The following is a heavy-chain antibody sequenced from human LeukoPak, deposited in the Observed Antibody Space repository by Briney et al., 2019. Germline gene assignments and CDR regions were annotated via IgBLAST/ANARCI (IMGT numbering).Heavy chain of an antibody. J-gene: IGHJ4*02. Sequence: GGSLRLSCAASRFTFSSYYMTWVRQAPGKGLEWVANIKQDGSDKFYMDSVKGRFTISRDNAKKSLYLQMNSLRAEDTAVYYCARGSSAGASLRHDYWGQGTLVTVSS. D-gene: IGHD1-26*01. CDR3: ARGSSAGASLRHDY. CDR1: RFTFSSYY. V-gene: IGHV3-7*01. CDR2: IKQDGSDK.